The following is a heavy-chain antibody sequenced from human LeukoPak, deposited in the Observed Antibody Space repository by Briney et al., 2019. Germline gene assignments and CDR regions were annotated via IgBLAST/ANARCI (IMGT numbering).Heavy chain of an antibody. CDR2: IKQDGSEK. D-gene: IGHD3-22*01. CDR1: GFTFSSHW. V-gene: IGHV3-7*03. J-gene: IGHJ4*02. CDR3: ARELDGYYDSSGYYNVFDY. Sequence: GGSLRLSCAASGFTFSSHWMSWVRQAPGKGLEWVANIKQDGSEKYYVDSVKGRFTISRDNAKNSLYLQMNSLRAEDTAVYYCARELDGYYDSSGYYNVFDYWGQGTLVTVSS.